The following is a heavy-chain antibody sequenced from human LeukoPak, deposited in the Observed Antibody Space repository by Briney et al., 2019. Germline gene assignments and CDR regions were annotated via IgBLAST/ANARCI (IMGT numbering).Heavy chain of an antibody. Sequence: KPSETLSLTCAVYGGSFSGYYWSWIRQPPGKGLEWIGEINHSGSTDYNPSLKSRVTISVDTYKNQFSPKLSSVTAADTAVYYCARTYYYVSSGYYYFDYWGQGTLVTVS. CDR3: ARTYYYVSSGYYYFDY. J-gene: IGHJ4*02. D-gene: IGHD3-22*01. CDR2: INHSGST. V-gene: IGHV4-34*01. CDR1: GGSFSGYY.